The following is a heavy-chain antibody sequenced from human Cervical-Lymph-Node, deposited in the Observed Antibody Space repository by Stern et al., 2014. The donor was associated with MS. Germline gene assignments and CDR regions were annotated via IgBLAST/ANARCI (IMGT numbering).Heavy chain of an antibody. CDR2: IYYSWTT. V-gene: IGHV4-31*03. D-gene: IGHD4-17*01. CDR3: ARDGGYGDYRSGAFDI. CDR1: GGSISSGGFY. Sequence: QVQLQESGPGLVKPSQTLSLTCTVSGGSISSGGFYWSWIRQHPGMGLEWLGVIYYSWTTYSNPSLQSRVSISVDTSKNQFSLRLSSVTAADTAVYYCARDGGYGDYRSGAFDIWGQGTMVTVSS. J-gene: IGHJ3*02.